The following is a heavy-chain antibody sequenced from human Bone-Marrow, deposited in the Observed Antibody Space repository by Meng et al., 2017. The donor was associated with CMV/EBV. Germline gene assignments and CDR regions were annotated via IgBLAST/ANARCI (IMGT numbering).Heavy chain of an antibody. D-gene: IGHD4-17*01. CDR2: INPNSGGT. J-gene: IGHJ4*02. Sequence: ASVKVSCKASGYTFTGYYMHWVRQAPGQGLEWMGWINPNSGGTNYAQKFQGRVTMTRDTSISTAYMELSRLRSDDTAVYYCARDSEGNGDISLPPDYWGQGTLVTVSS. CDR3: ARDSEGNGDISLPPDY. V-gene: IGHV1-2*02. CDR1: GYTFTGYY.